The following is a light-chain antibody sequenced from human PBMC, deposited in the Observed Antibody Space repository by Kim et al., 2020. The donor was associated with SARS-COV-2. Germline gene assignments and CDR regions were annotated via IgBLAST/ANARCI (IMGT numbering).Light chain of an antibody. J-gene: IGKJ4*01. Sequence: EIVMTQSPATLSVSPGERVTLSCRASQSVNSNLAWYQQKPGQAPRLLIYGASTRATGIPARFRGSGFGTEFTLTIGSLQPEDFAVYYCQQHNDWPPLTFGGGTKLEI. CDR2: GAS. CDR1: QSVNSN. CDR3: QQHNDWPPLT. V-gene: IGKV3-15*01.